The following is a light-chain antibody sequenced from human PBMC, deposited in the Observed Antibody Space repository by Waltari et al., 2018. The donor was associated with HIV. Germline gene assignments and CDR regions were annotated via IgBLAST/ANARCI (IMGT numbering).Light chain of an antibody. Sequence: QSALTQPASVSGSPGQSITISCTGTSSDVGSYNYVSWYQQHPDKAPKLMIYDVSNRPSGVSNRFSGSKSDNTASLTISGLQAEDEADYYCSSYRSSSTPLWVFGGGTKLTVL. CDR3: SSYRSSSTPLWV. V-gene: IGLV2-14*01. CDR2: DVS. CDR1: SSDVGSYNY. J-gene: IGLJ3*02.